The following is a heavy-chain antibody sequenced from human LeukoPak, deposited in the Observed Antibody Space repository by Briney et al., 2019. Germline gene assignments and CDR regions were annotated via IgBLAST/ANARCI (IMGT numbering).Heavy chain of an antibody. Sequence: PGRSLRLSCAASGFTFSSYAMHWVRQAPGKGLEWVAVISYDGSNKYYADSVKGRFTISRDNSKNTLYLQMNSLRAEDTALYYCAKRPISSGWNFFDYWGQGTLVTVSS. V-gene: IGHV3-30-3*02. J-gene: IGHJ4*02. CDR3: AKRPISSGWNFFDY. CDR2: ISYDGSNK. D-gene: IGHD6-19*01. CDR1: GFTFSSYA.